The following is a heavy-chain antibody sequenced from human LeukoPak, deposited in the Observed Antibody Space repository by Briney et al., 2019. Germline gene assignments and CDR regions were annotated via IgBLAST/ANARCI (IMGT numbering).Heavy chain of an antibody. Sequence: PSETLSLTCAVYGGSFSGYYWGWIRQPPGKGLEWIGEINHSGSTNYNPSLKSRVTISVDTSKYQFSLKLSSVTAADTAVYYCATAHYDSSGYYIGYLDYWGQEPWSPSPQ. CDR1: GGSFSGYY. CDR2: INHSGST. D-gene: IGHD3-22*01. V-gene: IGHV4-34*01. J-gene: IGHJ4*01. CDR3: ATAHYDSSGYYIGYLDY.